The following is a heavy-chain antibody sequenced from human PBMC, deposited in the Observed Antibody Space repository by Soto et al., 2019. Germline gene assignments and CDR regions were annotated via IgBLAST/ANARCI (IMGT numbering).Heavy chain of an antibody. D-gene: IGHD2-15*01. Sequence: SETLSLTCTVSGGSISSGGYYWSWIRQHPGKGLEWIAHIHHSGSTNYNPSLRSRVTISVDTSNNHFSLKLNSVTAADTAVYYCARAVLVEKAVTAHWHYGLDVWGQGTTVTVSS. J-gene: IGHJ6*02. CDR1: GGSISSGGYY. CDR2: IHHSGST. V-gene: IGHV4-31*03. CDR3: ARAVLVEKAVTAHWHYGLDV.